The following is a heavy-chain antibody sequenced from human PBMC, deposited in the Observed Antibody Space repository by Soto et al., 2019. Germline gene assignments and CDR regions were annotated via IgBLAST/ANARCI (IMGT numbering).Heavy chain of an antibody. Sequence: LRLSCAASGFTFDDYAMHWVRQVPGKGLEWVSGINWNSGSIGYGDSVKGRFAISRDNAENSLHLQMNSLSAEDTAFYYCVKDESINWYSGHFRHWGQGTLVTVSS. J-gene: IGHJ1*01. V-gene: IGHV3-9*01. CDR3: VKDESINWYSGHFRH. CDR1: GFTFDDYA. D-gene: IGHD6-13*01. CDR2: INWNSGSI.